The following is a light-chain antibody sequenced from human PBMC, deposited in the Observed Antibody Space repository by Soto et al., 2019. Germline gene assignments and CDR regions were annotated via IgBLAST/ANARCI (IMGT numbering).Light chain of an antibody. CDR3: QQHYIHWT. J-gene: IGKJ1*01. V-gene: IGKV1-5*01. CDR1: QNINRL. CDR2: DAS. Sequence: DIQVTQSPSTLSASVGDRVTITCRASQNINRLLAWYQQKPGTAPQLLIYDASTLESGVPSRFSGSGSATESPLSISSLQPDDFATYYCQQHYIHWTFGQGTKVDIK.